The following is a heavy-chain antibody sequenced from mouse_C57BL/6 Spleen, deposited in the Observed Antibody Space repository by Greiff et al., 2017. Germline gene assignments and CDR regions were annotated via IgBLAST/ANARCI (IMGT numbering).Heavy chain of an antibody. CDR1: GYTFTGYW. CDR3: ASGRYDGYPAWFAY. J-gene: IGHJ3*01. Sequence: VQLQQSGAELMKPGASVKLSCKATGYTFTGYWIEWVKQRPGHGLEWIGEILPGSGSTNYNEKFKGKATFTADTSSNTAYMRLSSLTTEDSAIYYCASGRYDGYPAWFAYWGQGTLVTVSA. CDR2: ILPGSGST. D-gene: IGHD2-3*01. V-gene: IGHV1-9*01.